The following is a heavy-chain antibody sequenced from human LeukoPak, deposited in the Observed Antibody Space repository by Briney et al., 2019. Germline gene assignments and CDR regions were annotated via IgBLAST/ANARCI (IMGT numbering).Heavy chain of an antibody. D-gene: IGHD2-2*01. CDR3: AREKCSTSCYYFDY. CDR2: ISWDGGST. Sequence: GGSLRLSCAASGFTFDDYAMHWVRQAPGKGLEWVSLISWDGGSTYYADSVKGRFTISRDNSKNTLYLQMNSLRAEDTAVYYCAREKCSTSCYYFDYWGQGTLVTVSS. J-gene: IGHJ4*02. CDR1: GFTFDDYA. V-gene: IGHV3-43D*03.